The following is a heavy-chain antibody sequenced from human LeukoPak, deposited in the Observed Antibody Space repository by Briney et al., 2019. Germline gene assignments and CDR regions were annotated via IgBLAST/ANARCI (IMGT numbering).Heavy chain of an antibody. CDR3: ARGPGDFDASDI. CDR2: IKENGNEQ. J-gene: IGHJ3*02. V-gene: IGHV3-7*01. D-gene: IGHD1-14*01. Sequence: GGSLRLSCAASGFTFSSYWMSWVRQAPGKGPEWVAHIKENGNEQYYAESVQGRFIISRDNAKKSLCLQMNSLRAEDTAVYYCARGPGDFDASDIWGQGTVVIVSS. CDR1: GFTFSSYW.